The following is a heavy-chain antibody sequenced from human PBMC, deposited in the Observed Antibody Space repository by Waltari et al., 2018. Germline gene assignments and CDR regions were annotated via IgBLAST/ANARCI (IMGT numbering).Heavy chain of an antibody. CDR3: ATARGDWNYVGY. V-gene: IGHV3-30*02. Sequence: QVQLVESGGGVVQPGGSLRFSCAASGFTLSSYGMPWVRQAPGKGLEWVAFIRYDGSNKYYADSVKGRFTISRDNSKNTLYLQMNSLRAEDTAVYYCATARGDWNYVGYWGQGTLVTVSS. CDR1: GFTLSSYG. CDR2: IRYDGSNK. J-gene: IGHJ4*02. D-gene: IGHD1-1*01.